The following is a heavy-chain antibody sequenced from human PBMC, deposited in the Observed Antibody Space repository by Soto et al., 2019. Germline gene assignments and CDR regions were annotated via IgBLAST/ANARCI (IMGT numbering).Heavy chain of an antibody. CDR1: GFTFSSYA. D-gene: IGHD4-17*01. Sequence: QVQLVESGGGVVQPGRSLRLSCAASGFTFSSYAMHWVRQAPGKGLEWVAVISYDGSNKYYADSVKGRFTISRDNSKNTLYLQMNSLRVEDTAVYYCARGGDYDDYYYGMDVWGQGTTVTVSS. V-gene: IGHV3-30-3*01. CDR3: ARGGDYDDYYYGMDV. CDR2: ISYDGSNK. J-gene: IGHJ6*02.